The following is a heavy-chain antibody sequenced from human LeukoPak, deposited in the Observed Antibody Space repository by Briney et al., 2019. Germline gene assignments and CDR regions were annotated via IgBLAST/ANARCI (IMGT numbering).Heavy chain of an antibody. CDR2: MNPNSGNT. CDR1: GYTFTSYD. CDR3: ARGIVAQSEIDY. V-gene: IGHV1-8*03. Sequence: GASVKVSCKASGYTFTSYDINWVRQATGQGLEWMGWMNPNSGNTGYAQKFQGRVTITRNTSISTAYMELSSLRSEDTAVYYCARGIVAQSEIDYWGQGTLVTVSS. D-gene: IGHD6-6*01. J-gene: IGHJ4*02.